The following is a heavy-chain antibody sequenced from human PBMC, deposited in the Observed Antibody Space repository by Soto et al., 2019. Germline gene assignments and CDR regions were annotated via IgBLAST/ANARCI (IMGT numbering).Heavy chain of an antibody. J-gene: IGHJ3*02. CDR1: GYTFTGYY. D-gene: IGHD1-26*01. Sequence: GASVKVSCKASGYTFTGYYMHWVRQAPGQGLEWMGWINPNSGGTNYAQKFQGWVTMTRGTSISTAYMELSRLRSDDTAVYYCARDPSPSSSGNYASDIWGQGTMVTVSS. CDR2: INPNSGGT. CDR3: ARDPSPSSSGNYASDI. V-gene: IGHV1-2*04.